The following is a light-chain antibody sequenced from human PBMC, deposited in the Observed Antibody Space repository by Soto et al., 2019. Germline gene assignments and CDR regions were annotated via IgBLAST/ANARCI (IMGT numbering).Light chain of an antibody. Sequence: QSVLTQPASVSGSPGQSITISCTGTSSDVGYDNYVSWFQQHPGKAPKLMIYEVSRRPSGVSNRFSGSKPANTASLTISGLQAEDEADYYCCLYIGATTYVFGTGTKVTVL. CDR1: SSDVGYDNY. V-gene: IGLV2-14*01. J-gene: IGLJ1*01. CDR3: CLYIGATTYV. CDR2: EVS.